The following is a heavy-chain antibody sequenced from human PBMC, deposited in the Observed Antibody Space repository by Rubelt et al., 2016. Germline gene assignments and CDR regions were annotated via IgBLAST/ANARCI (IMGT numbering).Heavy chain of an antibody. J-gene: IGHJ4*02. V-gene: IGHV3-23*01. CDR3: APGRTYLDY. D-gene: IGHD1-26*01. Sequence: EVQLLESGGGLVQPGGSLRLSCAASGFTFSSYAMSWVRQAPGKGLEWVSAISGSGGSTYYADSVKGRFTISRDNAKNSLYLQMNSLRSEDTAVYYCAPGRTYLDYWGQGTLVTVSS. CDR2: ISGSGGST. CDR1: GFTFSSYA.